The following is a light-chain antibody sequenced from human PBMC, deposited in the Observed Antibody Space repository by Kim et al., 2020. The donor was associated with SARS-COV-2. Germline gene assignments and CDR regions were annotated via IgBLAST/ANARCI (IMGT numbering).Light chain of an antibody. CDR3: QESSTYFRK. V-gene: IGKV1-5*03. CDR2: KAS. Sequence: GSVGDTVTINWRDSESIDRWLDWYQQKPGKGPKVLIYKASYLESGVPSRFSGSGSSTQFTLTISSLQTDDFATYYCQESSTYFRKFGQGTKVDIK. J-gene: IGKJ1*01. CDR1: ESIDRW.